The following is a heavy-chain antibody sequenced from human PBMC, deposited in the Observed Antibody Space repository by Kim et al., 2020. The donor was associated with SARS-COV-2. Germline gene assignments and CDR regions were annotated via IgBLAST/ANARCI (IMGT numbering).Heavy chain of an antibody. J-gene: IGHJ4*02. CDR3: ARGYPYFDY. CDR2: INHSGST. Sequence: SETLSLTCAVYGGSFSGYYWSWIRQPPGKGLEWIGEINHSGSTNYNPSLKSRVTISVDTSKNQFSLKLSSVTAADTAVYYCARGYPYFDYWGQGTLVTVSS. D-gene: IGHD2-2*01. V-gene: IGHV4-34*01. CDR1: GGSFSGYY.